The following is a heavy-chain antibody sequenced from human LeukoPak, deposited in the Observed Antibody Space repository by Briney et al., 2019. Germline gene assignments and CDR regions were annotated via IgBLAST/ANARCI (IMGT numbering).Heavy chain of an antibody. Sequence: GGSLRLSCAASGFTFSSYSMNWVRQAPGKGLEWVSSISSSSSTIYYADSVKGRFTISRDNAKNSLYLQMNSLRAEDTAVYYCARDLDYYDSSPPGTFDYWGQGTLVTVSS. CDR1: GFTFSSYS. CDR3: ARDLDYYDSSPPGTFDY. V-gene: IGHV3-48*01. CDR2: ISSSSSTI. J-gene: IGHJ4*02. D-gene: IGHD3-22*01.